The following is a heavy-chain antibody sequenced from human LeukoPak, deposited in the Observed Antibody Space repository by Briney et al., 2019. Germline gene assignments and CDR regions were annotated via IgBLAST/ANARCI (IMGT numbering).Heavy chain of an antibody. D-gene: IGHD3-10*01. CDR2: IYHSGST. V-gene: IGHV4-38-2*02. J-gene: IGHJ5*02. Sequence: SETLSLTCTVSGYSLSSGYYWGWIRQPPGKGLEWIGSIYHSGSTYYNPSLKSRVTISVDTSKNQFSLKLSSVTAADTAVYYCARGRYYYGSGPSYTWFDPWGQGTLVTVSS. CDR3: ARGRYYYGSGPSYTWFDP. CDR1: GYSLSSGYY.